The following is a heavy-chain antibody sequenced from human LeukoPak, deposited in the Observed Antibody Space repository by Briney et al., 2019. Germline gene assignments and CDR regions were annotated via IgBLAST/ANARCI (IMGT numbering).Heavy chain of an antibody. CDR1: ELSSSNSS. CDR2: IIASSGST. CDR3: AKGAYDYIEMGYFDY. J-gene: IGHJ4*02. Sequence: GSLRLSRASSELSSSNSSMSLVRQAPGKGLEWVSLIIASSGSTFYADSVKGRFTISRDISRNTLYLQMNSLRAEDTAVYYCAKGAYDYIEMGYFDYWGQGTLVTVSS. D-gene: IGHD5-12*01. V-gene: IGHV3-23*01.